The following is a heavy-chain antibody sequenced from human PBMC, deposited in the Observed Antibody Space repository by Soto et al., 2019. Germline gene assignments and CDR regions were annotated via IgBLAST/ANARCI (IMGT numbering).Heavy chain of an antibody. D-gene: IGHD3-22*01. V-gene: IGHV1-69*13. CDR1: GGTFSSYA. CDR2: IIPIFGTA. CDR3: ARVGSKNYYDSSGYYYFDY. Sequence: SVKVSCKASGGTFSSYAISWVRQAPGQGLEWMGGIIPIFGTANYAQKFQGRVTITADESTSTACMELSSLRSEDTAVYYCARVGSKNYYDSSGYYYFDYWGQGTLVTVSS. J-gene: IGHJ4*02.